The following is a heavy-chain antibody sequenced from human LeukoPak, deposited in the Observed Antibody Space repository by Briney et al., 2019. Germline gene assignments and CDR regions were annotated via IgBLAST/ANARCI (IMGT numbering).Heavy chain of an antibody. V-gene: IGHV3-30*04. D-gene: IGHD2-2*01. CDR3: ARDTTGYCSSTSCHDYFQH. CDR2: TSYDGSNK. Sequence: PGRSLRLSCAASGFTFSSYAMHWVRQAPGKGLGWVAVTSYDGSNKYYADSVKGRFTISRDISKNTLYLQMNSLRAEDTAVYYCARDTTGYCSSTSCHDYFQHWGQGTLVTVSS. J-gene: IGHJ1*01. CDR1: GFTFSSYA.